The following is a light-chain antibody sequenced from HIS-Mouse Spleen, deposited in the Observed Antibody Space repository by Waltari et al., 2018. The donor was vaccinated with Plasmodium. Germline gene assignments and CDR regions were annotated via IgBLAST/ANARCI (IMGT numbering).Light chain of an antibody. CDR2: EAS. V-gene: IGLV3-10*01. CDR3: YSTDSSGNHRV. CDR1: ALPKKY. J-gene: IGLJ3*02. Sequence: SYELTQPPSVSVSPGQTARITCSGDALPKKYAYWYQQKSGQAPVLVIYEASKRTSGIPERFSGSRSGTMATLTISGAQVEDEADYYCYSTDSSGNHRVFGGGTKLTVL.